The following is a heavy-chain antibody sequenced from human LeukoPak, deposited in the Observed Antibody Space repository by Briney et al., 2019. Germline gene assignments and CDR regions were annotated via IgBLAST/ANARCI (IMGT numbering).Heavy chain of an antibody. CDR2: IYYSGST. CDR3: ARVPNHYDSSGYPSTLFDY. CDR1: GGSISSYY. J-gene: IGHJ4*02. D-gene: IGHD3-22*01. Sequence: SETLSLTCNVSGGSISSYYWSWIRQPPGKGLEWIGYIYYSGSTNYNPSLKSRVTTSVDTSKNQFSLKLSSVTAADTAVYYCARVPNHYDSSGYPSTLFDYWGQGTLVTVSS. V-gene: IGHV4-59*01.